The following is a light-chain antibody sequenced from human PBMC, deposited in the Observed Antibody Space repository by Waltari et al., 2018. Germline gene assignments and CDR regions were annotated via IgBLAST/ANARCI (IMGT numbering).Light chain of an antibody. Sequence: SNALTQPPSVSVAPGATARITCGGNNIGSRSVQWYQRKPGQAPVLVIYFDSGRPSGIPERFSGSNSGNTATLTITRVEAGDEADYFCQVWDTSSNHPYVFGTGTKVTVL. V-gene: IGLV3-21*04. J-gene: IGLJ1*01. CDR3: QVWDTSSNHPYV. CDR1: NIGSRS. CDR2: FDS.